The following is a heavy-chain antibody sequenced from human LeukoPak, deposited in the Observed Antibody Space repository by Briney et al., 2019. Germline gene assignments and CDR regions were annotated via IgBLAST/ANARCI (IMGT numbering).Heavy chain of an antibody. D-gene: IGHD3-22*01. V-gene: IGHV4-34*01. Sequence: SETLSLTCVVYGGSCSGYYWSWVRQPPGKGLEWIGEINHSGTTNYNPSLKSRLTISVDPPKPQFSLHLSSVTAADTAVYYCASNGPLLSDTSRYYFDSWGQGTLVTVSS. J-gene: IGHJ4*02. CDR3: ASNGPLLSDTSRYYFDS. CDR1: GGSCSGYY. CDR2: INHSGTT.